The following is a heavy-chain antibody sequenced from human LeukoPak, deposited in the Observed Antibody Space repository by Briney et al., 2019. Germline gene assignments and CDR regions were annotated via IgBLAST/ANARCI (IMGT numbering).Heavy chain of an antibody. V-gene: IGHV4-30-4*07. Sequence: PSETLSLTCAVSGGSISSGGYSWSWIRQPPGKGLEWIGYIYYSGSTYYNPSLKSRVTISVDTSKNQFSLKLSSVTAADTAVYYCARDVAVVVITTNNWFDPWGQGTLVTVSS. D-gene: IGHD3-22*01. CDR2: IYYSGST. CDR1: GGSISSGGYS. J-gene: IGHJ5*02. CDR3: ARDVAVVVITTNNWFDP.